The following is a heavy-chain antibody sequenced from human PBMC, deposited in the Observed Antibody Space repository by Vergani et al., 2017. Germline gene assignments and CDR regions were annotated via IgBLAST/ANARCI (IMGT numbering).Heavy chain of an antibody. D-gene: IGHD6-13*01. Sequence: QVQLQESGPGLVKPSETLSLTCTVPGYSISSGYYWGWIRQPPGKGLEWIGRIYNSGSTYYNPSLKSRVTISVDTSKNQFSLKLSSVTAADTAVYYCASAIAAAGPINWFDPWGQGTLVTXSS. CDR2: IYNSGST. J-gene: IGHJ5*02. CDR1: GYSISSGYY. CDR3: ASAIAAAGPINWFDP. V-gene: IGHV4-38-2*02.